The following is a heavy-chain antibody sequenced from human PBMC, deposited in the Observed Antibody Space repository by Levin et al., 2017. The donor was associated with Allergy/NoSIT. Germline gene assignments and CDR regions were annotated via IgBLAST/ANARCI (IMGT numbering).Heavy chain of an antibody. Sequence: SGGSLRLSCAASGFTFDDYGMSWVRQAPGKGLEWVSGINWNGGSTGYADSVKGRFTISRDNAKNSLYLLMNSLRAEDTALYHCARGHKYYYDSSGYSDYWGQGTLVTVSS. D-gene: IGHD3-22*01. CDR1: GFTFDDYG. CDR3: ARGHKYYYDSSGYSDY. CDR2: INWNGGST. J-gene: IGHJ4*02. V-gene: IGHV3-20*01.